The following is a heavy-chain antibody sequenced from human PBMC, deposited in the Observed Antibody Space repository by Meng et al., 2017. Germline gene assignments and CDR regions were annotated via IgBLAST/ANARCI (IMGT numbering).Heavy chain of an antibody. D-gene: IGHD4-17*01. CDR2: IYYSGST. CDR1: GGSISSGGYY. Sequence: QGQRQEWGPGLVKPPQTLSLTCTVSGGSISSGGYYWSWIRQHPGKGLEWIGYIYYSGSTYYNPSLKSRVTISVDTSKNQFSLKLSSVTAADTAVHYCAAGDYGKLDYWGQGTLVTVSS. V-gene: IGHV4-31*03. J-gene: IGHJ4*02. CDR3: AAGDYGKLDY.